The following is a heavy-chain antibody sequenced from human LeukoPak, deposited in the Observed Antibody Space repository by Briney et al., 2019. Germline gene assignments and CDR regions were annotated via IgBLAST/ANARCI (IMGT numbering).Heavy chain of an antibody. CDR1: GFTFSDYY. J-gene: IGHJ4*02. Sequence: PGGSLRLSCAASGFTFSDYYMSWIRQAPGKGLEWVSYISSSGSTIYYADYVKGRFTISRDNAKNSLYLQMNSLRAEDTAEYYCARTPAYCGGDCYLFDYWGQGTLVTVSS. CDR3: ARTPAYCGGDCYLFDY. V-gene: IGHV3-11*01. CDR2: ISSSGSTI. D-gene: IGHD2-21*02.